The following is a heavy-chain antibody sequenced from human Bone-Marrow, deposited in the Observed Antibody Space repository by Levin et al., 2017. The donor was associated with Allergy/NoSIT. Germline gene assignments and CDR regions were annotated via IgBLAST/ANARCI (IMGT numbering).Heavy chain of an antibody. V-gene: IGHV3-23*01. CDR2: LSGSGGST. D-gene: IGHD6-19*01. J-gene: IGHJ4*02. CDR3: AKTTGYSSGWCFNY. Sequence: GGSLRLSCAASGFTFSSFALSWVRQAPGKGLEWVSGLSGSGGSTHYADSVKGRFTISRDNSKNTLYLQMNSLRAEDTAIYYCAKTTGYSSGWCFNYWGQGTLVTVSS. CDR1: GFTFSSFA.